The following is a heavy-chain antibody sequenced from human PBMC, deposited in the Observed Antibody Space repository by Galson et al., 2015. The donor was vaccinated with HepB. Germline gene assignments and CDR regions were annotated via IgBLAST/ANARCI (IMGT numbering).Heavy chain of an antibody. CDR3: VRDYDWAFDY. Sequence: CAISGDSVSSNSAAWNWIRQSPSRGLEWLGRTYYRSKWYNDYAISMKSRLTISPDTSKNQFSLQLLSVTPEDTAVYYCVRDYDWAFDYWGQGTPVTVSS. J-gene: IGHJ4*02. D-gene: IGHD1-1*01. V-gene: IGHV6-1*01. CDR2: TYYRSKWYN. CDR1: GDSVSSNSAA.